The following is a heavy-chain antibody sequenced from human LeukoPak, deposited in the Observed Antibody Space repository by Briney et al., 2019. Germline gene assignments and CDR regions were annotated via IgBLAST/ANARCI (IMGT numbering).Heavy chain of an antibody. CDR1: GFIVSSNY. V-gene: IGHV3-53*01. J-gene: IGHJ4*02. D-gene: IGHD6-19*01. CDR3: ASGSGWFHIKY. CDR2: IYSGGST. Sequence: QSGGSLRLSCAASGFIVSSNYTSWVRQAPGKGLEWVSVIYSGGSTYYADSVKGRFTISRDNSRNTLYLQMNSLRAGDAAVYYCASGSGWFHIKYWGQGTLVTVSS.